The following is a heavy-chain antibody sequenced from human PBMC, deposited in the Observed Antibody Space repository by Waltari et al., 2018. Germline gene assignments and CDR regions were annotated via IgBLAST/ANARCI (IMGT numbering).Heavy chain of an antibody. D-gene: IGHD6-19*01. J-gene: IGHJ4*02. CDR3: AKDITRGHSSGFDY. CDR2: ISWNSGSI. V-gene: IGHV3-9*01. CDR1: GFTFDDYA. Sequence: EVQLVESGGGLVQPGRSLRLSCAASGFTFDDYAMHWVRQAPGKGLEWVSGISWNSGSIGYADSVKGRFTISRDNAKNSLYLQMNSLRAEDTALYYCAKDITRGHSSGFDYWGQGTLVTVSS.